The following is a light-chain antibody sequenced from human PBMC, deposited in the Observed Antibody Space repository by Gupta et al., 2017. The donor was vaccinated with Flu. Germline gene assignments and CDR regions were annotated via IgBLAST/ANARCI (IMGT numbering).Light chain of an antibody. CDR2: EVS. V-gene: IGLV2-14*01. CDR1: SSDVGGYNF. Sequence: QSALTQPASVSGSPGQSITISCTGTSSDVGGYNFVSWYQQHPGKAPKLMIYEVSYRHSGVSSRFSGSKSGSTASLTISGLQAEDEADYYCGSYTSTSTNVVFGGGTELTGL. CDR3: GSYTSTSTNVV. J-gene: IGLJ2*01.